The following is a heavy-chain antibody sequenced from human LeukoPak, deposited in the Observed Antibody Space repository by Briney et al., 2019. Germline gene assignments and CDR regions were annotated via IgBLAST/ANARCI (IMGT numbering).Heavy chain of an antibody. CDR1: GGSISSGDYY. J-gene: IGHJ4*02. CDR2: IHYSGST. V-gene: IGHV4-30-4*01. D-gene: IGHD6-13*01. CDR3: ARGSRVSSWYFTSEVERFDY. Sequence: SQTLSLTCTVSGGSISSGDYYWSWIRQPPGKGLEWIGYIHYSGSTYYNPSLKSRVTISVDTSKNQFSLKLSSVTAADTAVYYCARGSRVSSWYFTSEVERFDYWGQGTLVTVSS.